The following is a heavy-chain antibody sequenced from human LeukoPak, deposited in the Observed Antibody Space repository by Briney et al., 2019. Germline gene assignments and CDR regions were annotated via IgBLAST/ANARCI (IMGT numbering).Heavy chain of an antibody. CDR1: GYTFTGYY. J-gene: IGHJ4*02. CDR2: NNPNSGGT. CDR3: ARDPFTYYDFWSGYYGFDY. V-gene: IGHV1-2*02. Sequence: GASVKVSCKASGYTFTGYYMHWVRQAPGQGLEWMGWNNPNSGGTNYAQKFQGRVTMTRDTSISTAYMELSRLRSDDTAVYYCARDPFTYYDFWSGYYGFDYWGQGTLVTVSS. D-gene: IGHD3-3*01.